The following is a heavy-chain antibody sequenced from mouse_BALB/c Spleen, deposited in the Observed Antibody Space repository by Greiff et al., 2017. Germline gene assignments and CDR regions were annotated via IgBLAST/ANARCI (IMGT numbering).Heavy chain of an antibody. CDR1: GFTFSDYG. J-gene: IGHJ4*01. D-gene: IGHD2-1*01. CDR2: ISNLAYSI. Sequence: EVNVVESGGGLVQPGGSRKLSCAASGFTFSDYGMAWVRQAPGKGPEWVAFISNLAYSIYYADTVTGRFTISRENAKNTLYLVMSSLRSEDTAMYYCARGYGNYAMDYWGQGTSVTVSS. CDR3: ARGYGNYAMDY. V-gene: IGHV5-15*02.